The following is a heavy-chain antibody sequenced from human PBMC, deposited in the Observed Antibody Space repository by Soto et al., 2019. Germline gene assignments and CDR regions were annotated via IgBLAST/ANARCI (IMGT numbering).Heavy chain of an antibody. CDR3: ARFCFGCNGDYYFDY. J-gene: IGHJ4*02. V-gene: IGHV4-59*12. D-gene: IGHD4-17*01. Sequence: QVQLQESGPGLVRPSETLSLTCTVSGDSISNYYWTWIRQPPGKGLEWIGYIYDSGSANYNPSLKSRVTISMDTSKNQFSLNLSSVTAADTAVYYCARFCFGCNGDYYFDYWGQGKLVTVSS. CDR2: IYDSGSA. CDR1: GDSISNYY.